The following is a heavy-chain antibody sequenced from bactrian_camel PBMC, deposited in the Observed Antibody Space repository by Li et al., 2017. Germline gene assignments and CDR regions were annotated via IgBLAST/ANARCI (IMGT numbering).Heavy chain of an antibody. J-gene: IGHJ4*01. D-gene: IGHD6*01. CDR3: AADAVNLQLARGYNY. CDR1: GFAGSNFY. V-gene: IGHV3S1*01. CDR2: IDNAGSAT. Sequence: QLVESGGGSVQAGESLRLSCVASGFAGSNFYMAWFRQAPGKEREGVAAIDNAGSATYTYAVQGRFTISKDSAKNTLYLQTNNLKVEDTAMYYCAADAVNLQLARGYNYWGQGTQVTVS.